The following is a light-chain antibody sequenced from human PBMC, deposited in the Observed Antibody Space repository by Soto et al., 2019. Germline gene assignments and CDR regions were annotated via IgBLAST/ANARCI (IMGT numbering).Light chain of an antibody. CDR3: QTWDTGAWVV. J-gene: IGLJ2*01. CDR1: SGHSSYA. CDR2: LSSDGSH. V-gene: IGLV4-69*01. Sequence: QSVLTQSPSASASLGASVKLTCTLSSGHSSYAIAWHQQQPEKGPRYLMKLSSDGSHSKGDGIPDRFSGSSSGAERYLTISSLQSEDEADYYCQTWDTGAWVVFGGGTQLTVL.